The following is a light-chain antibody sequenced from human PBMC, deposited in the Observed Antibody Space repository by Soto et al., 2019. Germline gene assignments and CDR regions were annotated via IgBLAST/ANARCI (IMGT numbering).Light chain of an antibody. CDR2: EGS. V-gene: IGLV2-23*01. Sequence: QSALTQPASVSGSPGQSITISCTGTSSDVGSYNLVSWYQQHPGKAPKLMIYEGSKRPSGVSNRFSGSKSGNTASLTISGLLAAGEADYYCCSDAGSSTYVFGTGTKVTVL. J-gene: IGLJ1*01. CDR1: SSDVGSYNL. CDR3: CSDAGSSTYV.